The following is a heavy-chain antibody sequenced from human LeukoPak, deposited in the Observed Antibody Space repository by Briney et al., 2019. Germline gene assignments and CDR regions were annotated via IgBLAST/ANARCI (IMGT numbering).Heavy chain of an antibody. CDR2: IYYSGST. CDR1: GGSISSSSYY. D-gene: IGHD1-26*01. J-gene: IGHJ5*02. V-gene: IGHV4-39*07. Sequence: SETLSLTCTVSGGSISSSSYYWGWIRQPPGKGLEWIGSIYYSGSTYYNPSLKSRVTISVDTSKNQFSLKLSSVTAADTAVYYCARGYVGSARSFDPWGQGTLVTVSS. CDR3: ARGYVGSARSFDP.